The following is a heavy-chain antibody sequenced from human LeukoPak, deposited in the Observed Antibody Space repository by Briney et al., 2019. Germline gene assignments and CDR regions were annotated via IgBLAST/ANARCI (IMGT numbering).Heavy chain of an antibody. CDR3: ARGCTNGICYLDY. CDR2: IDHSGST. D-gene: IGHD2-8*01. Sequence: SETLSLTCAVYGGSFSGYYWSWIRQPPGKGLEWIGEIDHSGSTNYKSSLKGRVTISGDTSKNQFSLKLSSVTAADTAVYYCARGCTNGICYLDYWGQGTLVTVSS. V-gene: IGHV4-34*01. J-gene: IGHJ4*02. CDR1: GGSFSGYY.